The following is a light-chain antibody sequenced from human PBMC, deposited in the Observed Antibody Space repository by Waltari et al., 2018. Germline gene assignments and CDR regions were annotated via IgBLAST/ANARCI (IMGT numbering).Light chain of an antibody. Sequence: DIVMTQSPDSLAVSLGERATINCKSSQSILYSADNGNYLAWYQKKPGQLPRLLIYWESTREAGVPDRFSGAGSGKDFNFTISSLQAEDVAVYYCQQYYSSPLTFGPGTKVDIK. CDR3: QQYYSSPLT. CDR1: QSILYSADNGNY. J-gene: IGKJ3*01. V-gene: IGKV4-1*01. CDR2: WES.